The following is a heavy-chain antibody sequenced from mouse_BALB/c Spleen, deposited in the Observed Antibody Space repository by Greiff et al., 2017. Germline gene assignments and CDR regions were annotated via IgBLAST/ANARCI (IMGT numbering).Heavy chain of an antibody. D-gene: IGHD2-1*01. Sequence: QVQLQQSGPELVKPGASVKMSCKASGYTFTSYYIHWVKQRPGQGLEWIGWIYPGDGSTKYNEKFKGKTTLTADKSSSTAYMLLSSLTSEDSAIYFCARDYGNSDAMDYWGQGTSVTVSS. CDR3: ARDYGNSDAMDY. CDR1: GYTFTSYY. CDR2: IYPGDGST. J-gene: IGHJ4*01. V-gene: IGHV1S56*01.